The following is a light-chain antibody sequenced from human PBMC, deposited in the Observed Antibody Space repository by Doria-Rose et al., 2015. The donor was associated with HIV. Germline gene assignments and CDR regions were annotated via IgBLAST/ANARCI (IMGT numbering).Light chain of an antibody. CDR2: DGS. V-gene: IGKV3-20*01. Sequence: TQSPGTLSLSPGERATLSCRPSQSFSSTYLAWNQHTPGQAPSLIIYDGSTRATGIPDRFSASGTGTDFTLTINRLEPEDSALYYCHQYGTSWTFGQGTKVEI. J-gene: IGKJ1*01. CDR1: QSFSSTY. CDR3: HQYGTSWT.